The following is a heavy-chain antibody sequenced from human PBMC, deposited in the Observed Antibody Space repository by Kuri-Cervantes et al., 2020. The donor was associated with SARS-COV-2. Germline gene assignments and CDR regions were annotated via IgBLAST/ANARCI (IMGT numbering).Heavy chain of an antibody. D-gene: IGHD3-10*01. J-gene: IGHJ4*02. CDR2: IGPSGTTK. CDR3: ASELLWFGEC. CDR1: GFIFSDYY. Sequence: GGSLRLSCTASGFIFSDYYMTWIRQAPGKGLEWVSNIGPSGTTKYYADSVKGRFTISRDNSKNTLYLQMNSLRAEDTAVYYCASELLWFGECWGQGTLVTVSS. V-gene: IGHV3-11*04.